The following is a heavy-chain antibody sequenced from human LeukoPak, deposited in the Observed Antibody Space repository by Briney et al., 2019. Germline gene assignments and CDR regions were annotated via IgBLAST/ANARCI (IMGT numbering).Heavy chain of an antibody. V-gene: IGHV3-15*01. J-gene: IGHJ3*02. CDR3: TTDDFRGYYYDSSGDDAFDI. CDR1: GFTFSNAW. D-gene: IGHD3-22*01. Sequence: GGSLRLSCAASGFTFSNAWMSWVRQAPGKGLEGGGRIKSKTDGGTTDYAAPVKGRVTISRDDSKNTLYLQMNSLKTEDTAVYYCTTDDFRGYYYDSSGDDAFDIWGQGTMVTVSS. CDR2: IKSKTDGGTT.